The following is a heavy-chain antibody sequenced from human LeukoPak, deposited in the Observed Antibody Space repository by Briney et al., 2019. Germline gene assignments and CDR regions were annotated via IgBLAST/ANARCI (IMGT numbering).Heavy chain of an antibody. Sequence: PSGTLSLTCAVSGDSISSSNWWSWVRQPPGKGLEWIGEIYYSGSTNYNPSLKSRVTISVDKSKNQFSLKLSSVTAADTAVYYCARAPRGIVVVPAALRAGMDVWGQGTTVTVSS. CDR1: GDSISSSNW. D-gene: IGHD2-2*01. V-gene: IGHV4-4*02. J-gene: IGHJ6*02. CDR2: IYYSGST. CDR3: ARAPRGIVVVPAALRAGMDV.